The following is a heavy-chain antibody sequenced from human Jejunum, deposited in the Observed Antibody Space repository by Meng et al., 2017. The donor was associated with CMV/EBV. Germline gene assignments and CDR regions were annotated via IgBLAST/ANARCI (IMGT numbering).Heavy chain of an antibody. CDR3: AGSGLDWSSLDPFPDGH. CDR2: ITSTSHYI. CDR1: GFTLSIDK. V-gene: IGHV3-21*01. Sequence: GFTLSIDKMNWVRQAPGKGLEWVASITSTSHYIYYADSLKRRFTISRDNARNSLYLQMNSLRADDTAVYYCAGSGLDWSSLDPFPDGHWGQGTLVTVSS. D-gene: IGHD3/OR15-3a*01. J-gene: IGHJ4*02.